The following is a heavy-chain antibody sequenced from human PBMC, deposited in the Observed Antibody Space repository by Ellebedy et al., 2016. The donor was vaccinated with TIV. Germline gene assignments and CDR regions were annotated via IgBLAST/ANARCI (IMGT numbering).Heavy chain of an antibody. CDR2: INPSTGST. CDR3: ARSRSSGWLHTPDY. D-gene: IGHD6-19*01. V-gene: IGHV1-46*04. CDR1: GYTFTTYY. J-gene: IGHJ4*02. Sequence: AASVKVSCKASGYTFTTYYMHWVRQAPGQGLEWMGIINPSTGSTTYTQKLQGRVTMTRDTSTSTVYMELSSLRSEDTAVYFCARSRSSGWLHTPDYWGQGTLVTVSS.